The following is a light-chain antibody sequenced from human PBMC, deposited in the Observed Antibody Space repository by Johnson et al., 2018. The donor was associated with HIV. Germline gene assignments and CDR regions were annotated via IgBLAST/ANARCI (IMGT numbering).Light chain of an antibody. CDR1: SSNIGNNY. Sequence: QSVLTQPPSVSAAPGQKVTISCSGSSSNIGNNYVSWYQQLPGTAPKLLIYDNNKRPSGIPDRFSGSKSGTSATLVITGLQPGDEADYYCGTWDSSLSVYVFGTGTKVTVL. J-gene: IGLJ1*01. CDR3: GTWDSSLSVYV. V-gene: IGLV1-51*01. CDR2: DNN.